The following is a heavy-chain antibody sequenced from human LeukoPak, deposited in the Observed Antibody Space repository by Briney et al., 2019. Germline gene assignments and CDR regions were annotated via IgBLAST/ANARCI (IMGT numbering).Heavy chain of an antibody. J-gene: IGHJ6*02. CDR2: INPSGGST. CDR1: GYTFTSYY. Sequence: ASVKVSCKASGYTFTSYYMHWVRQAPGQGLEWMGIINPSGGSTSYAQKFQGRVTITADESTSTAYMELSSLRSEDTAVYYCARDFYDTRGSSFIYYGLDVWGQGTTVTVSS. D-gene: IGHD2/OR15-2a*01. V-gene: IGHV1-46*01. CDR3: ARDFYDTRGSSFIYYGLDV.